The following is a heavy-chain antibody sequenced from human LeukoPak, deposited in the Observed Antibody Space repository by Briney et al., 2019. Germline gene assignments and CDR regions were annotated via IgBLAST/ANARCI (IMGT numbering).Heavy chain of an antibody. J-gene: IGHJ4*02. CDR2: IWYDGSKE. Sequence: GGSLRLSCAASGFTFSHYGMYWVRQAPGKGLEWVAIIWYDGSKEYYEDSVKGRFTISRDNSKNTLYLQMNSLRAEDTAVYYCARVTCSGGSCYVGLGIDYWGQGTLVTVSS. CDR3: ARVTCSGGSCYVGLGIDY. V-gene: IGHV3-33*01. CDR1: GFTFSHYG. D-gene: IGHD2-15*01.